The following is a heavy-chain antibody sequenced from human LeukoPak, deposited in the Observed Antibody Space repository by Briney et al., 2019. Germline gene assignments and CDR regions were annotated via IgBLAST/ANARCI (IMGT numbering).Heavy chain of an antibody. CDR3: AREVVVVPADNLDY. D-gene: IGHD2-2*01. Sequence: ASVKVSCKASGYTFTGYYMHWVRQATGQGLEWMGRINPNSGGTNYAQKFQGRVTMTRDTSISTAYMELSRLRSDDTAVYYCAREVVVVPADNLDYWGQGTLVTVSS. V-gene: IGHV1-2*06. J-gene: IGHJ4*02. CDR2: INPNSGGT. CDR1: GYTFTGYY.